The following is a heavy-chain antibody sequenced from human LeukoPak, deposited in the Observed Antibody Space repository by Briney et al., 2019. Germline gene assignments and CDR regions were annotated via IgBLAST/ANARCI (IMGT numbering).Heavy chain of an antibody. Sequence: SETLSLTCAVYGGSFSGYYWSWIRQPPGKGLEWIGEIDHSGSTNYNPSLKSRVTISVDTSKNQFSLKLSSVTAADTAVYYCARWYYYDSSGYSYFDYWGQGTLVTVSS. V-gene: IGHV4-34*01. D-gene: IGHD3-22*01. J-gene: IGHJ4*02. CDR3: ARWYYYDSSGYSYFDY. CDR1: GGSFSGYY. CDR2: IDHSGST.